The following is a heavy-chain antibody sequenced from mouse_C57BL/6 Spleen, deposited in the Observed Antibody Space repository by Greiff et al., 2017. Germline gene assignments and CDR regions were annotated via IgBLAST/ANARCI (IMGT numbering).Heavy chain of an antibody. V-gene: IGHV5-9-1*02. D-gene: IGHD1-1*01. CDR3: TRVYGSSYSLDV. CDR1: GFTFSSYA. CDR2: ISRGGGYI. Sequence: EVKLVESGEGLVKPGGSLKLSCAASGFTFSSYAMSWVRQTPEKRLEWVAYISRGGGYIYYADTVKGRFTISRDNTRNTLYLQMSSLKSEDTAMYYCTRVYGSSYSLDVWGTGTTVTVSS. J-gene: IGHJ1*03.